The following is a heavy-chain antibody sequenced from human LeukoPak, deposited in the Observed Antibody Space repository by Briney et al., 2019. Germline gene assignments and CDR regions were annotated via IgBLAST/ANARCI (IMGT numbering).Heavy chain of an antibody. V-gene: IGHV3-23*01. CDR2: INGSGGST. Sequence: TGGSLRLSCAASGFTFSRYAMSWVRQAPGKGLEWVSAINGSGGSTYYADSVKGRFTISRDNSKNTLYLQMNSRRAEDTAVYYCAKDIGEYDILTGYYIGGGSFDYWGQGTLVTVSS. CDR3: AKDIGEYDILTGYYIGGGSFDY. D-gene: IGHD3-9*01. CDR1: GFTFSRYA. J-gene: IGHJ4*02.